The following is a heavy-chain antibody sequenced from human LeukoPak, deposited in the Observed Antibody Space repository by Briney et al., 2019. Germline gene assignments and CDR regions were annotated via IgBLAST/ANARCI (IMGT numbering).Heavy chain of an antibody. CDR3: VRAYHPGGWFDP. J-gene: IGHJ5*02. CDR1: GFTFSSYW. Sequence: GGSLRLSCAASGFTFSSYWMSWVRQAPGKGLEWVANIKQDGSEKSYVDSVKGRFTVSRDNAKNSLYLQMNSLTAEDTAMYYCVRAYHPGGWFDPWGQGTLVTVSS. D-gene: IGHD2-21*01. V-gene: IGHV3-7*04. CDR2: IKQDGSEK.